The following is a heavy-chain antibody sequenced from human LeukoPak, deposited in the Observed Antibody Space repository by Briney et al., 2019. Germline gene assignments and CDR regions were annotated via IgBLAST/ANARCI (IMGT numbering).Heavy chain of an antibody. V-gene: IGHV3-21*01. Sequence: GGSLRLSCAASGFTFSSYSMNWVRQAPGKGLEWVSSISSSSSYIYYADSVKGRFTISRDNAKNSLYLQMNSLRAEDTAVYYCARVERTAAVDYWGQGTLVTVSS. J-gene: IGHJ4*02. CDR2: ISSSSSYI. CDR1: GFTFSSYS. D-gene: IGHD6-13*01. CDR3: ARVERTAAVDY.